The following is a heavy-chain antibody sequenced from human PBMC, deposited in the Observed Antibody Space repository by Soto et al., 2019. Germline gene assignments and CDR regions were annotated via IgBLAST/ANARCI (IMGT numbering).Heavy chain of an antibody. Sequence: PGGSLRLSCAASGFTFSDYYMSWIRQAPGKGLEWVSVICSHGSNKDYADSVKGRFTISRDNSKNTLRLQMNTLRPEDTAVYYCAKDNSYYDSSGHDRAQYYFDFWGLGTLVTVSS. J-gene: IGHJ4*02. CDR1: GFTFSDYY. V-gene: IGHV3-30*18. CDR3: AKDNSYYDSSGHDRAQYYFDF. CDR2: ICSHGSNK. D-gene: IGHD3-22*01.